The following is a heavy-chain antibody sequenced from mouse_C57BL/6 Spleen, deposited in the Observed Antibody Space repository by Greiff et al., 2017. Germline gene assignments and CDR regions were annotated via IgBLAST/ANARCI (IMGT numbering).Heavy chain of an antibody. CDR2: IDPSDSET. Sequence: QVQLQQPGAELVRPGSSVKLSCKASGYTFTSYWMHWVKQRPIQGLEWIGNIDPSDSETHYNQKFKDKATLTVDKSSSTAYMQISSLTSEDSAVYYCARYDYDAFDDWGQGTTLTVSS. CDR3: ARYDYDAFDD. J-gene: IGHJ2*01. V-gene: IGHV1-52*01. D-gene: IGHD2-4*01. CDR1: GYTFTSYW.